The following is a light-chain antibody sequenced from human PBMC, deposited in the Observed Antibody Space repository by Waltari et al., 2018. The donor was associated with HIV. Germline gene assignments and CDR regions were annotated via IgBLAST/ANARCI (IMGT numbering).Light chain of an antibody. Sequence: DIVMTQSPDSVAVSLGERATINCRSSQSVLKSSTYRNYLAWYQQKPGQPPTLLFYWASTRESGVPDRFSASGSGTEFTLTISSLQPEDFATYFCQQANTYLSLAFGGGTKVEI. CDR3: QQANTYLSLA. CDR1: QSVLKSSTYRNY. CDR2: WAS. J-gene: IGKJ4*01. V-gene: IGKV4-1*01.